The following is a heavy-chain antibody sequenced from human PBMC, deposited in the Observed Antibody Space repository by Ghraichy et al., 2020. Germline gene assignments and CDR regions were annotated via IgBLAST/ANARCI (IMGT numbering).Heavy chain of an antibody. D-gene: IGHD1-26*01. Sequence: GGSLRLSCGASGVTFSSSDMHWVRQAPGKGLEWVAVIWYDGSNKYYADSVKGRFTISRDNSKTTLYLQMNSLRAEDTAVYYCAREGNNPMWELPIDYCGQVTLVTVSS. V-gene: IGHV3-33*01. CDR1: GVTFSSSD. CDR2: IWYDGSNK. J-gene: IGHJ4*02. CDR3: AREGNNPMWELPIDY.